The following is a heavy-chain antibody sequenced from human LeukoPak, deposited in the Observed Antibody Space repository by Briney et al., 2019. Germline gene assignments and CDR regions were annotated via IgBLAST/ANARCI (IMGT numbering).Heavy chain of an antibody. CDR3: ARETSSGSYFDY. D-gene: IGHD1-26*01. J-gene: IGHJ4*02. V-gene: IGHV4-59*02. CDR1: GFTVSSNS. CDR2: IYYSGNT. Sequence: GSLRLSCTVSGFTVSSNSMSWIRQPPGRGLEWIGYIYYSGNTNYNPSLKSRVTISVDTSKNQFSLKLSSVTAADTAVYYCARETSSGSYFDYWGQGTLVTVSS.